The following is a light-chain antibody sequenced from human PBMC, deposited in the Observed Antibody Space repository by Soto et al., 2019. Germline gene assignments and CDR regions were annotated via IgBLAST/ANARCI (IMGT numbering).Light chain of an antibody. CDR3: ETWDRNIRL. CDR2: LEGSGSY. J-gene: IGLJ3*02. V-gene: IGLV4-60*02. Sequence: QLVLTQSSSASASLGSSVKLTCTLSSGHSSYIIAWHQQQPGKAPRYLMKLEGSGSYNKGSGVPDRFSGSSSGADRYLTISNLQFEDEADYYCETWDRNIRLFGGGTKLTVL. CDR1: SGHSSYI.